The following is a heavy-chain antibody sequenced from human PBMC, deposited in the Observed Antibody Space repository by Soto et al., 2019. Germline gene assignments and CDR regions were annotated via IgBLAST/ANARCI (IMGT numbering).Heavy chain of an antibody. V-gene: IGHV5-51*01. CDR1: GYSFTSYW. CDR2: IYPGDSDT. CDR3: ARRGYGYVTRYYDMEV. Sequence: PGESLTISCKGSGYSFTSYWICWVRQMPVKGLEWMGIIYPGDSDTRYSPSFQGQVTISADKSISTAYLQWSSLKASGTAMYYCARRGYGYVTRYYDMEVWGRWTRVAFCS. D-gene: IGHD5-12*01. J-gene: IGHJ6*01.